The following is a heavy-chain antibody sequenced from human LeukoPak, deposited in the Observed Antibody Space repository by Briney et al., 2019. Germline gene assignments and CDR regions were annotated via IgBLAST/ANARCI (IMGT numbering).Heavy chain of an antibody. CDR1: GFTFSSYE. D-gene: IGHD3-10*01. J-gene: IGHJ4*02. Sequence: PGGSLRLSCAASGFTFSSYEMNWVRQAPGKGLEWVSSISSSSSYIYYADSVKGRFTISRDNAKNSLYLQMNSLRAEDTAVYYCARDPYYGSGSLDYWGQGTLVTVSS. V-gene: IGHV3-21*01. CDR2: ISSSSSYI. CDR3: ARDPYYGSGSLDY.